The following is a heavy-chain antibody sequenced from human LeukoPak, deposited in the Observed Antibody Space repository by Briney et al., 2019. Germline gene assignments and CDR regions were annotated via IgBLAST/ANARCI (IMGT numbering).Heavy chain of an antibody. J-gene: IGHJ4*02. CDR1: GGSISSGTYY. D-gene: IGHD2-2*01. V-gene: IGHV4-61*02. CDR2: IYSSGST. CDR3: ARERIVVVPAAIQVFDY. Sequence: TLSLTCTVSGGSISSGTYYWTWIRQPAGKGLEWIGRIYSSGSTSYNPSLDSRVRISIDTSKNQFSLKLSSVTAADTAVYYCARERIVVVPAAIQVFDYWGQGTLVTVSS.